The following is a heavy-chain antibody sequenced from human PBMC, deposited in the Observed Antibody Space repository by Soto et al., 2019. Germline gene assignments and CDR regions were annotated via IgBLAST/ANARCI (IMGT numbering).Heavy chain of an antibody. J-gene: IGHJ6*02. V-gene: IGHV1-69*01. CDR1: GGTFSSYA. Sequence: QVQLVQSGAEVKKPGSSVKVSCKASGGTFSSYAISWVRQAPGQGLEWMGGIIPIFGTANYAQKFQGRVTITADESTSTAYMELSSLRSEDTAVYYCERDKVDTVTTGDYYYYGMDVWGQGTTVTVSS. CDR3: ERDKVDTVTTGDYYYYGMDV. CDR2: IIPIFGTA. D-gene: IGHD4-17*01.